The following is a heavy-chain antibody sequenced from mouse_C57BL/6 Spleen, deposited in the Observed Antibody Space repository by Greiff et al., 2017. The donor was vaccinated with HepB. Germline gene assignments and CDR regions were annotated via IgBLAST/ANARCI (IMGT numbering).Heavy chain of an antibody. D-gene: IGHD2-4*01. CDR3: ARYDYDSDY. CDR1: GYSITSGYY. Sequence: EVKLVESGPGLVKPSQSLSLTCSVTGYSITSGYYWNWIRQFPGNKLEWMGYISYDGSNNYNPSLKNRISITRDTSKNQFFLKLNSVTTEDTATYYCARYDYDSDYWGQGTTLTVSS. J-gene: IGHJ2*01. CDR2: ISYDGSN. V-gene: IGHV3-6*01.